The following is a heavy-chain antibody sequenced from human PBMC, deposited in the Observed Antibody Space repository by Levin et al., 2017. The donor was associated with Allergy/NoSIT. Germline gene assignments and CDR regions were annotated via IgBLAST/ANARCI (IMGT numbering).Heavy chain of an antibody. V-gene: IGHV3-23*01. CDR1: GFTFSSSA. CDR2: MSGSGST. Sequence: GESLKISCAASGFTFSSSAMSWVRQAPGKGLEWVSGMSGSGSTYYGDSVKGRFTISRDNSKNTLYLQMNSLRVEDTAVYYCAKANYDSSALFDYWGQGTLVTVSS. CDR3: AKANYDSSALFDY. D-gene: IGHD3-22*01. J-gene: IGHJ4*02.